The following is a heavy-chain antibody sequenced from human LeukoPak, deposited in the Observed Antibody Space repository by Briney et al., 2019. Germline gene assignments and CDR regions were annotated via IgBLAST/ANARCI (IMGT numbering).Heavy chain of an antibody. CDR2: INPNSGGT. D-gene: IGHD6-6*01. J-gene: IGHJ6*03. CDR1: GYTFTGYY. CDR3: ARDPARVSSSTDTTDNYYYMDV. Sequence: ASVKVSCKASGYTFTGYYMHWVRQAPGQGLEWMGWINPNSGGTNYAQKFQGRVTMTRDTSISTAYMELSRLRSDDTAVYYCARDPARVSSSTDTTDNYYYMDVWGIGTTVTVSS. V-gene: IGHV1-2*02.